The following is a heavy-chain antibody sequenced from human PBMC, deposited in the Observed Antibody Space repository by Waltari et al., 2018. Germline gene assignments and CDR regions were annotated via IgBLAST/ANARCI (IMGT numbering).Heavy chain of an antibody. V-gene: IGHV1-69*04. Sequence: QVQLVQSGAEVKKPGSSVKVSCKASGGTFSSYAISWVRQAPGQGLEWMGGIIPNLGIANYAQKFQGRVTITADESTSTAYMELSSLRSEDTAVYYCAAIAAGSGEPHYYMDVWGKGTTVTVSS. D-gene: IGHD6-13*01. CDR2: IIPNLGIA. J-gene: IGHJ6*03. CDR3: AAIAAGSGEPHYYMDV. CDR1: GGTFSSYA.